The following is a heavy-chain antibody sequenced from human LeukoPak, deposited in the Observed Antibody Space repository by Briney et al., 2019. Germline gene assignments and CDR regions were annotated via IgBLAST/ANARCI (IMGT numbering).Heavy chain of an antibody. J-gene: IGHJ4*02. D-gene: IGHD3-16*02. CDR3: ARDLYYDYVWGSYRRPFDY. CDR1: GFTFSSYS. V-gene: IGHV3-21*01. CDR2: ISSSSSYI. Sequence: GGSLRLSCAASGFTFSSYSMNWVRQAPGKGLEWVSSISSSSSYIYYADSVKGRFTISRDNAKYSLYLQMNSLRAEDTAVYYCARDLYYDYVWGSYRRPFDYWGQGTLVTVSS.